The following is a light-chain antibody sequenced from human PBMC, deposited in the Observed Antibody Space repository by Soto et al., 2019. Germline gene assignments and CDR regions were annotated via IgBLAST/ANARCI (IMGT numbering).Light chain of an antibody. CDR3: HQRSNWPRT. Sequence: EIVLTQSPGTLSLSPGERATLPFRASQSLTTRYLAWYQHIPGQAPRLLIYGASTRATGIPARFSGSGSGTDFTLTISSLEPEDFAVYYCHQRSNWPRTFGQGTRLEIK. CDR2: GAS. V-gene: IGKV3-11*01. CDR1: QSLTTRY. J-gene: IGKJ5*01.